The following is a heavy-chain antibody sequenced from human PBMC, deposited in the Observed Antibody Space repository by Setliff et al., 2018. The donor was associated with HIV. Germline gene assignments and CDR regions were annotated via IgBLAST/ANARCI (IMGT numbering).Heavy chain of an antibody. V-gene: IGHV1-2*04. CDR2: INPNSGGT. CDR1: GYTFTGYY. D-gene: IGHD3-22*01. Sequence: ASVKVSCKASGYTFTGYYMHWVRQAPGQGLEWMGWINPNSGGTNYAQKFQGWVTMTRDTSISTAYMELSRLRSDDTAVYYCARAVPNYYDSSGLFDYWGQGALVTVSS. CDR3: ARAVPNYYDSSGLFDY. J-gene: IGHJ4*02.